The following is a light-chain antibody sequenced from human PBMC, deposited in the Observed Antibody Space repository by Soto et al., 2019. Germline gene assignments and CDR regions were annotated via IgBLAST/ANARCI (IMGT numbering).Light chain of an antibody. J-gene: IGKJ4*01. Sequence: EIVMTQSPATLSVSPGERATLSCRASQSVSSNLAWYQQKPCQAPRLLIYGASTRATGIPARFSGSGSGTKFTLTISRLQSEDFAVYYCQQYNNWPPLTLGGGTKVEIK. CDR2: GAS. CDR3: QQYNNWPPLT. V-gene: IGKV3-15*01. CDR1: QSVSSN.